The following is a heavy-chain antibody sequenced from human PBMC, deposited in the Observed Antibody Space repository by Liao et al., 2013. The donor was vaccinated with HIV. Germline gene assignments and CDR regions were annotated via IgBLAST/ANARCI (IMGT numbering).Heavy chain of an antibody. V-gene: IGHV4-34*01. CDR1: GGSFSGYY. Sequence: QVQLQQWGAGLLKPSETLSLTCAVYGGSFSGYYWSWIRQPPGKGLEWIGYIYYSGSTYYNPSLKSRVTISVDTSKNQFSLKLSSVTAADTAVYYCAREGRAYYYDSSGYYYYYYMDVWGKGTTVTVSS. J-gene: IGHJ6*03. CDR3: AREGRAYYYDSSGYYYYYYMDV. CDR2: IYYSGST. D-gene: IGHD3-22*01.